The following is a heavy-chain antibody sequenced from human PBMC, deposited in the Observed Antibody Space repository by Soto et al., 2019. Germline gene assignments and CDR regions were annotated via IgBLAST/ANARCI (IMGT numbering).Heavy chain of an antibody. CDR2: MNPNSGNT. D-gene: IGHD3-3*01. V-gene: IGHV1-8*01. J-gene: IGHJ6*03. Sequence: GASVTVSCKASGYTFTSYDINWVRQATGQGLEWMGWMNPNSGNTGYAQKFQGRVTMTRNTSISTAYMELSSLRSEDTAVYYCARGLKTYDFWSGYYPTYYYYMDVWGKGTTVTVSS. CDR3: ARGLKTYDFWSGYYPTYYYYMDV. CDR1: GYTFTSYD.